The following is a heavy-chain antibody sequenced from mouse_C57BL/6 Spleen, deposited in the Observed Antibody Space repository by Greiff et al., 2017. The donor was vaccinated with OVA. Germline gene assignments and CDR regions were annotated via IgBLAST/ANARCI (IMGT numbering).Heavy chain of an antibody. CDR2: IYPGDGDT. D-gene: IGHD3-2*02. CDR3: ARTAQATPFAY. J-gene: IGHJ3*01. Sequence: QVQLQQPGPELVKPGASVKISCKASGYAFSSSWMNWVKQRPGKGLEWIGRIYPGDGDTNYNGKFKGKATLTADKSSSTAYMQLSSLTSEDSAVYFCARTAQATPFAYWGQGTLVTVSA. CDR1: GYAFSSSW. V-gene: IGHV1-82*01.